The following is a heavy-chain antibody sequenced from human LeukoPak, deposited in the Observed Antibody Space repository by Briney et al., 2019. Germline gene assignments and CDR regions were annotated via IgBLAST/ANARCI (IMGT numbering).Heavy chain of an antibody. D-gene: IGHD7-27*01. J-gene: IGHJ6*02. CDR1: GYTFTSYD. Sequence: ASVKVSCKASGYTFTSYDINWVRQATGQGLKWMGWMNPNSGNTGYAQKFQGRVTITRNTSISTAYMELSSLRSEDTAVYYCARFLFLPLTGMSDYYGMDVWGQGTTVTVSS. CDR2: MNPNSGNT. CDR3: ARFLFLPLTGMSDYYGMDV. V-gene: IGHV1-8*03.